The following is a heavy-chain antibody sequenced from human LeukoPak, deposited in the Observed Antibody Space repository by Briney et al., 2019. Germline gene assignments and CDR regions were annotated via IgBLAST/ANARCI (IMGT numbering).Heavy chain of an antibody. CDR3: AKNRGYCSGGSCYFDY. Sequence: GGSLRLSCAASGFTFSSYAVSWVRQAPGKGLEWVSAISGSGGSTYYADSVKGRFTISRDNSKNTLYLQMNSLRAEDTAVYYCAKNRGYCSGGSCYFDYWGQGTLVTVSS. CDR1: GFTFSSYA. V-gene: IGHV3-23*01. CDR2: ISGSGGST. J-gene: IGHJ4*02. D-gene: IGHD2-15*01.